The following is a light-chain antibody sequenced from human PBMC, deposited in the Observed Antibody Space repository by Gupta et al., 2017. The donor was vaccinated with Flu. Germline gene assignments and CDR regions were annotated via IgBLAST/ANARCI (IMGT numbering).Light chain of an antibody. CDR3: GTGDISPSPGWV. CDR1: SNNIGNNY. CDR2: EDD. Sequence: TSSGSGSSNNIGNNYVFSYQQQPGATPTLLIYEDDKRPPGRPSRFSGSYSGTTATLGITGVQTGEEADYYCGTGDISPSPGWVFGGGTKLTVL. V-gene: IGLV1-51*02. J-gene: IGLJ3*02.